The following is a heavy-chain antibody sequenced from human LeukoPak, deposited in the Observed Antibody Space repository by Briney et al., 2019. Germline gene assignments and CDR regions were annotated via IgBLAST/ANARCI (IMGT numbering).Heavy chain of an antibody. CDR2: IYHSGSI. D-gene: IGHD3-10*02. J-gene: IGHJ6*03. CDR3: ARRMGRMFGERYYYYHYMDV. Sequence: SETLSLTCAVSGGSISSSNWWSWVRQPPGKGLEWIGEIYHSGSINYNSSLKSRVTISVDTSKNQFSLKLSSVTAADTAAYYCARRMGRMFGERYYYYHYMDVWGKGTTVTISS. CDR1: GGSISSSNW. V-gene: IGHV4-4*02.